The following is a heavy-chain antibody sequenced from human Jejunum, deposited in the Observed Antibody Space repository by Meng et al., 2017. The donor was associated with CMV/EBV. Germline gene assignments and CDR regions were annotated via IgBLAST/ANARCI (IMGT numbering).Heavy chain of an antibody. Sequence: YWIGWVRQMPGKGLQSMGILYPDDSDTRYSPSFQGQVTISADKSLSTAYLQWTSLKASDTAMYYCVRLSGEGYSLDNYGMDVWGQGTTVTVSS. CDR1: YW. CDR2: LYPDDSDT. V-gene: IGHV5-51*01. J-gene: IGHJ6*02. CDR3: VRLSGEGYSLDNYGMDV. D-gene: IGHD1-1*01.